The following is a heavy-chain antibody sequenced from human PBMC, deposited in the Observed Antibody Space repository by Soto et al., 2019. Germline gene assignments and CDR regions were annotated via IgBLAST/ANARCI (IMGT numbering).Heavy chain of an antibody. CDR3: ARGYFDTGQGYHR. Sequence: VESLKISCKGPGHLFNNRWIGWVRQTPGKGLEWMGLIFTRDSETKTSPSFQGHVSFSVDSSINTVYLQWTSLKTTDTGIYFCARGYFDTGQGYHRWGKG. CDR2: IFTRDSET. J-gene: IGHJ5*02. V-gene: IGHV5-51*01. CDR1: GHLFNNRW. D-gene: IGHD3-22*01.